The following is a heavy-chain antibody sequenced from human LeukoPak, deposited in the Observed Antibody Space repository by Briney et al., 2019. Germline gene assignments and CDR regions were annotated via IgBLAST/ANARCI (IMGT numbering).Heavy chain of an antibody. J-gene: IGHJ4*02. D-gene: IGHD1-26*01. CDR3: AKRVPYSATSAYFDY. CDR2: IDPSGGDT. V-gene: IGHV3-23*01. CDR1: GFTFSSFA. Sequence: QAGGSLRLSCTASGFTFSSFAMTWVRQAPGKGLEWVSSIDPSGGDTYYADSVKGRFTISRDNSKNTLYLQMNSLRAEDTASYYCAKRVPYSATSAYFDYWGQGALVTVSS.